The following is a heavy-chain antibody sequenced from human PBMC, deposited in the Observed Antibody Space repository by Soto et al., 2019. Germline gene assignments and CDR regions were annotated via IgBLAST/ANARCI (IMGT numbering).Heavy chain of an antibody. CDR3: ARADRLGDSICGIDL. CDR2: VYSTGST. Sequence: SETLSLTCTASGGSIKNYVWSWVRQSPGKGLEWMGYVYSTGSTHYNPALMSRLTMLVDTSNNHSSLRLTTMTTADNSTYYCARADRLGDSICGIDLWGQGILVTVSS. V-gene: IGHV4-4*09. D-gene: IGHD6-13*01. CDR1: GGSIKNYV. J-gene: IGHJ4*01.